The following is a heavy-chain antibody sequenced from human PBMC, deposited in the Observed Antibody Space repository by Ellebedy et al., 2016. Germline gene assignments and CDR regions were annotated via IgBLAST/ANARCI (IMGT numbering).Heavy chain of an antibody. CDR3: AVRSGEAYHYHYSMDV. Sequence: GESLKISXAASGFTVGNNYMSWVRQASGKGLEWVSLIYSFGSTYYADSVKGRFTISRDSSENTLYLQMNSLRDEDTAVYYCAVRSGEAYHYHYSMDVWGQGTTVTVSS. V-gene: IGHV3-53*01. CDR2: IYSFGST. D-gene: IGHD3-10*01. J-gene: IGHJ6*02. CDR1: GFTVGNNY.